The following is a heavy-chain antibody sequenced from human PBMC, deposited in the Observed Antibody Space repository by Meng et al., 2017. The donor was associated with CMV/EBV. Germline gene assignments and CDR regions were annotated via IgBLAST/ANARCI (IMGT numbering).Heavy chain of an antibody. V-gene: IGHV3-48*03. CDR2: ISSSGSTI. D-gene: IGHD3-3*01. CDR3: ARDPYDFWSGYYHYGMDV. CDR1: GFTFSSYE. Sequence: GGSLRLSCAASGFTFSSYEMNWVRQAPGKGLEWVSCISSSGSTIYYADSVKGRFTISRDNAKNSLYLQMNSLRAEDTAVYYCARDPYDFWSGYYHYGMDVWGQGTTVTVSS. J-gene: IGHJ6*02.